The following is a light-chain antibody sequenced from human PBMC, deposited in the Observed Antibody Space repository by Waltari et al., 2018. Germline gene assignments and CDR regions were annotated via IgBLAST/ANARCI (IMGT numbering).Light chain of an antibody. CDR1: QSIDSW. CDR2: DAS. CDR3: QQYVSSPKT. J-gene: IGKJ1*01. V-gene: IGKV1-5*01. Sequence: DIQMTQSPSTLSASVGDRVTITCRASQSIDSWLAWYQQKPGKAPKLLIYDASSLERGVPSRFSGSGSGTEFTLTISSLQPEDFAVYYCQQYVSSPKTFGQGTKVEIK.